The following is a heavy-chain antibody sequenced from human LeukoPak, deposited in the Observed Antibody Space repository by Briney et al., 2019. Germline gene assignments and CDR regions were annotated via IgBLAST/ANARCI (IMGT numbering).Heavy chain of an antibody. CDR1: GFTFSSYA. CDR2: ISSNGGST. CDR3: VKDGESYYDILIGYSPDY. V-gene: IGHV3-64D*06. J-gene: IGHJ4*02. Sequence: GGSLRLSCSASGFTFSSYAMHWVRQAPGKGLEYVSAISSNGGSTYYADSVKGRFTISRDNSKNTLYLQMSSLRAEDTAVYYCVKDGESYYDILIGYSPDYWGQGTLVTVSS. D-gene: IGHD3-9*01.